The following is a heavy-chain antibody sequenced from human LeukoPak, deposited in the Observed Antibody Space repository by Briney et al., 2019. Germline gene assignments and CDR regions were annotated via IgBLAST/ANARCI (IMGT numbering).Heavy chain of an antibody. CDR1: GFTFSSYA. J-gene: IGHJ5*02. V-gene: IGHV3-23*01. CDR3: APWGAPNRFDP. Sequence: GGSLRLSCAASGFTFSSYAMSWVRQAPGKGLEWASAISGSGGSTYYADSVKGRFTISRDNSKNTLYLQMNSLRAEDTAVYYCAPWGAPNRFDPWGQGTLVTVSS. D-gene: IGHD3-16*01. CDR2: ISGSGGST.